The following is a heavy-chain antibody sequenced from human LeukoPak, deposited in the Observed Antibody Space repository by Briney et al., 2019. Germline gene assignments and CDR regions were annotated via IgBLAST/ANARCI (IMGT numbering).Heavy chain of an antibody. CDR2: IYHSGST. CDR3: ARVAPRKQLWPHYFDY. J-gene: IGHJ4*02. D-gene: IGHD5-18*01. CDR1: GGSIRSSYYY. V-gene: IGHV4-30-2*01. Sequence: SETLSLTCTVSGGSIRSSYYYWGWIRQPPGKGLEWIGYIYHSGSTYYNPSLKSRVTISVDRSKNQFSLKLSSVTAADTAVYYCARVAPRKQLWPHYFDYWGQGTLVTVSS.